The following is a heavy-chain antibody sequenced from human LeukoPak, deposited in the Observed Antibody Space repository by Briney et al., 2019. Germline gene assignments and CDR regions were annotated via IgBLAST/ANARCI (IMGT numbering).Heavy chain of an antibody. CDR2: ISSSISTK. V-gene: IGHV3-48*02. CDR1: GFTFSSYS. J-gene: IGHJ3*01. CDR3: ARVYSYGRDAFDV. D-gene: IGHD5-18*01. Sequence: GGSLRLSCAASGFTFSSYSMNWVRQAPGKGLEWVSYISSSISTKYYADSVKGRFTISRDNAKNSLYLQMNSLRDEDTAVYYCARVYSYGRDAFDVWGQGTMVTVSS.